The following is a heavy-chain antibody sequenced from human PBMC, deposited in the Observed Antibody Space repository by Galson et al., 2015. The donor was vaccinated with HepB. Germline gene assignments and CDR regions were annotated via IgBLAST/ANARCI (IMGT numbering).Heavy chain of an antibody. D-gene: IGHD2-2*01. Sequence: TLSLTCIVSGGSISSGSYYWSWIRQPAGKGLEWIGRIYTSGSTNYNPSLKGRVTMSVDTSKNQFSLKLSSVTAADTAVYYCARDKVPSWYFDLWGRGTLITVSS. J-gene: IGHJ2*01. V-gene: IGHV4-61*02. CDR3: ARDKVPSWYFDL. CDR2: IYTSGST. CDR1: GGSISSGSYY.